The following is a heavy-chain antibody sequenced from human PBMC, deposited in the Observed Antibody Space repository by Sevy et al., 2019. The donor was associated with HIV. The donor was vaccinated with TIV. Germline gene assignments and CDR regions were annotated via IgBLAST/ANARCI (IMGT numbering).Heavy chain of an antibody. CDR1: GFTFSSYG. Sequence: GGSLRLSCAASGFTFSSYGMHWVRQAPGKGLEWVAVIWYDGSNKYYADSVKGRFTISRANSKNTLYLQMNSLRAEDTAGYYCARVKGYCTNGVCYGRNYYYGMDVWGQGTTVTVSS. CDR3: ARVKGYCTNGVCYGRNYYYGMDV. CDR2: IWYDGSNK. D-gene: IGHD2-8*01. V-gene: IGHV3-33*01. J-gene: IGHJ6*02.